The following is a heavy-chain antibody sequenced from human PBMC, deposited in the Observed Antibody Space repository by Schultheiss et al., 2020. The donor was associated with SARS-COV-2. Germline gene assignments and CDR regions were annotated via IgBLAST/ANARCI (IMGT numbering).Heavy chain of an antibody. J-gene: IGHJ5*02. Sequence: GGSLRLSCAASGFTVSSNYMSWVRQAPGKGLEWVSYISSSSSTIYYADSVKGRFTISRDNAKNSLYLQMNSLRAEDTAVYYCARSDSSSWNNWFDPWGQGTLVTVSS. CDR3: ARSDSSSWNNWFDP. D-gene: IGHD6-13*01. CDR1: GFTVSSNY. V-gene: IGHV3-48*04. CDR2: ISSSSSTI.